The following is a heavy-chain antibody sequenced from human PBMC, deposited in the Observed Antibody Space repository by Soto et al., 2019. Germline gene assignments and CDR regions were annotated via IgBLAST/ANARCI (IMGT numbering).Heavy chain of an antibody. CDR2: ISYDGSNK. D-gene: IGHD2-21*02. J-gene: IGHJ2*01. CDR3: ASEGVGSSVTPIFDL. CDR1: GFTFSSYA. V-gene: IGHV3-30-3*01. Sequence: QVQLVESGGGVVQPGRSLRLSCAASGFTFSSYAMHWVRQAPGKGLEWVAVISYDGSNKYYADDVKGRFTISRDNPKNTLYLQMNSLRAEDTAVYYCASEGVGSSVTPIFDLWGRGTLVTVSS.